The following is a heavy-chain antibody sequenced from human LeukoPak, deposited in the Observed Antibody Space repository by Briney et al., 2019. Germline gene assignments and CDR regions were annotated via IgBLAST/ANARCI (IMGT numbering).Heavy chain of an antibody. Sequence: SQTLSLTCAISGDSVSGNIVAWNWIRQSPSRGLEWLGSTYYRSKWYNEYAVSVKSRLSINPDTSRNQFSLHLNSVTPEDTAVYYCAREARGVGFDYWGQGTLVTVSS. CDR2: TYYRSKWYN. CDR3: AREARGVGFDY. V-gene: IGHV6-1*01. J-gene: IGHJ4*02. CDR1: GDSVSGNIVA.